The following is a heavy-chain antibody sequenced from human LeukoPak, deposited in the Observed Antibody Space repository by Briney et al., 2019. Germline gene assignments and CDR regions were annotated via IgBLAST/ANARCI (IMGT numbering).Heavy chain of an antibody. CDR1: GFTVSTYH. V-gene: IGHV3-66*01. J-gene: IGHJ6*02. CDR3: VRSRRSSTSWLHYGMDV. D-gene: IGHD2-2*01. CDR2: IYTDGRT. Sequence: GGSLRLSCAASGFTVSTYHLSWVRQAPGKGLEWVSLIYTDGRTYYADSVRGRFSTSRDSSKNTLYLQMNSLRAEDTAVFYCVRSRRSSTSWLHYGMDVWGQGTTVTVSS.